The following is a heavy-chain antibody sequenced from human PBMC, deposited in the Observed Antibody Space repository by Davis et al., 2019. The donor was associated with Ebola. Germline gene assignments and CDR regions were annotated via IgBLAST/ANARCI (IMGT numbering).Heavy chain of an antibody. CDR1: GGTFSSYA. Sequence: SVKVSCKASGGTFSSYAISWVRQAPGQGLEWMGGIIPIFGTANYAQKFQGRVTITADKSTSTAYMELSSLRSEDTAVYYCARAVATIIVPFTTYGMDVWGQGTTVTVSS. D-gene: IGHD5-12*01. V-gene: IGHV1-69*06. CDR3: ARAVATIIVPFTTYGMDV. CDR2: IIPIFGTA. J-gene: IGHJ6*02.